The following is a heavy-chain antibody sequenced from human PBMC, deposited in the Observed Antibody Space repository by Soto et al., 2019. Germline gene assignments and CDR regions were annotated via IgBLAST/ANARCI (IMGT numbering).Heavy chain of an antibody. CDR3: ARGERIQLWSFDY. CDR2: IWYDGSNK. Sequence: ESGGGVVQPGRSLRLSCAASGFTFSSYGMHWVRQAPGKGLEWVAVIWYDGSNKYYADSVKGRFTISRDNSKNTLYLQMNSLRAEDTAVYYCARGERIQLWSFDYWGQGTLVTVSS. CDR1: GFTFSSYG. D-gene: IGHD5-18*01. V-gene: IGHV3-33*01. J-gene: IGHJ4*02.